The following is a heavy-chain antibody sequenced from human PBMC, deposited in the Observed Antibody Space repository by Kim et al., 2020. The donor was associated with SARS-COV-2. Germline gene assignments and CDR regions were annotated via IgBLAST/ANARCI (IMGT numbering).Heavy chain of an antibody. CDR3: ARENSSSWYDAFDI. D-gene: IGHD6-13*01. Sequence: ASVKVSCKASGYTFTSYAMNWVRQAPGQGLEWMGWINTNTGNPTYAQGFTGRFVFSLDTSVSTAYLQICSLKAEDTAVYYCARENSSSWYDAFDIGGQGTMVTVSS. V-gene: IGHV7-4-1*01. CDR2: INTNTGNP. J-gene: IGHJ3*02. CDR1: GYTFTSYA.